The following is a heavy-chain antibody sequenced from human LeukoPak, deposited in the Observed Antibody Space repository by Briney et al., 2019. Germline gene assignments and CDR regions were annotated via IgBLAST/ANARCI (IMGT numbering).Heavy chain of an antibody. D-gene: IGHD2/OR15-2a*01. CDR1: GFTFDSFS. V-gene: IGHV3-48*01. Sequence: GGALRLSCAVSGFTFDSFSMNWVRQAPGKGLEWISYINAGSHSTYYADSVKGRFTVSRDNANNSLYLRMNSLRVEDTAIYYCARNTRFLPSYIPEVMDVWGLGTTVIVS. CDR3: ARNTRFLPSYIPEVMDV. CDR2: INAGSHST. J-gene: IGHJ6*02.